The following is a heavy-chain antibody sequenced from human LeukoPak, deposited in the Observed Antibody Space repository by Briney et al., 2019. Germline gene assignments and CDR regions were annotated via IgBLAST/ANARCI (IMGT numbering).Heavy chain of an antibody. V-gene: IGHV4-4*07. D-gene: IGHD3-10*01. CDR3: AAGQYYGYLLDY. CDR2: IYTSGSS. Sequence: SETLSLTCIVSGGSMSSYYWSWIRQPAGKGLEWVGRIYTSGSSNYNPSLKSRVTMSVDTSKNQFSLKLSSVTAADTAVHYCAAGQYYGYLLDYWGQGTLVTVSS. J-gene: IGHJ4*02. CDR1: GGSMSSYY.